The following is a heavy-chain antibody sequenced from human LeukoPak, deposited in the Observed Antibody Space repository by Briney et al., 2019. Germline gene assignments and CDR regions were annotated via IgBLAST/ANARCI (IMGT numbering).Heavy chain of an antibody. V-gene: IGHV4-61*01. D-gene: IGHD5-12*01. Sequence: KPSETLSLTCTVSGGSVSGGSYYWSWIRQPPGKGLEWIGYIYYSGSTNYNPSLKSRVTISVDTSKNQFSLKLSSVTAADTAVYYCASTMATGDAFDIWGQGTMVTVSS. CDR1: GGSVSGGSYY. CDR3: ASTMATGDAFDI. CDR2: IYYSGST. J-gene: IGHJ3*02.